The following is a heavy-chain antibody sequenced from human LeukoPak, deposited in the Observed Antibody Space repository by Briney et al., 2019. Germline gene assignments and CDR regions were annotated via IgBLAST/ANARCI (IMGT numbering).Heavy chain of an antibody. V-gene: IGHV3-30*04. CDR2: ISNDGTNK. CDR1: GFTFSSYS. CDR3: ARDGFYSNYGLDY. J-gene: IGHJ4*02. Sequence: GGSLRLSCAASGFTFSSYSTHRVRQAPGKGLEWVAIISNDGTNKYYADSVKGRFTISRDNSKNTLYLQMNSLRAEDTAVYYCARDGFYSNYGLDYWGQGTLVTVSS. D-gene: IGHD4-11*01.